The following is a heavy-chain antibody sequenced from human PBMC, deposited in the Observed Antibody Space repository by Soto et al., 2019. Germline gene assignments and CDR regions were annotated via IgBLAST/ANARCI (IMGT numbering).Heavy chain of an antibody. V-gene: IGHV1-3*01. CDR1: GYTFTSYA. CDR2: INAGNGNT. D-gene: IGHD6-19*01. CDR3: ARVISGGWYFFPDAFDI. J-gene: IGHJ3*02. Sequence: ASVKVSCKASGYTFTSYAMHWVRQAPGQRLEWMGWINAGNGNTKYSQKFQGRVTITRDTSASTAYMELSSLRSEDTAVYYCARVISGGWYFFPDAFDIWGQGKRVTVSS.